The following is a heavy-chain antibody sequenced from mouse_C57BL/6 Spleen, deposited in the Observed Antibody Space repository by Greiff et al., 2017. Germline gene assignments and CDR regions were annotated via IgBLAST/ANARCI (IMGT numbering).Heavy chain of an antibody. V-gene: IGHV5-4*01. CDR1: GFTFSSYA. CDR2: ISDGGSYT. Sequence: EVKLMESGGGLVKPGGSLKLSCAASGFTFSSYAMSWVRQTPEKRLEWVATISDGGSYTYYPDKVKGRFTISRDNAKNNLYLQMSHLKSEDTAMYYCAREDLAWFAYWGQGTLVTVSA. CDR3: AREDLAWFAY. J-gene: IGHJ3*01.